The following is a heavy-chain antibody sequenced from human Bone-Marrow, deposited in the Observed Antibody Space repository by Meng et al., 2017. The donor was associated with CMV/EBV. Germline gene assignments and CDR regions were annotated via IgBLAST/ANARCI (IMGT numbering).Heavy chain of an antibody. CDR1: GFSFNNYA. D-gene: IGHD3-3*01. J-gene: IGHJ4*02. CDR3: AKDSITIFGIGYFDY. Sequence: GGSLKISCAASGFSFNNYALHWVRQAPGKGLEWVAAIWYDGKNKFYADSVQGRFTISRDNSKNTLFLQMNSLRAEDTAVYYCAKDSITIFGIGYFDYWGQGTLVTVSS. V-gene: IGHV3-33*06. CDR2: IWYDGKNK.